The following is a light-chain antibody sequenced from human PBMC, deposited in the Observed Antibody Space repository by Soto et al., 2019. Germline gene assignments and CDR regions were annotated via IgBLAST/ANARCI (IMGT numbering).Light chain of an antibody. J-gene: IGLJ3*02. Sequence: QSVLTQPPSVSGTPGQRVTISCSGSSSNIGINYVYWYQQFPGTAPKLLIHTNDQRPSGVPDRFSGSKSGTSASLAISGLRSEDEADYYCAAWDGSLSGRVFGGGTKLTVL. CDR3: AAWDGSLSGRV. CDR1: SSNIGINY. V-gene: IGLV1-47*02. CDR2: TND.